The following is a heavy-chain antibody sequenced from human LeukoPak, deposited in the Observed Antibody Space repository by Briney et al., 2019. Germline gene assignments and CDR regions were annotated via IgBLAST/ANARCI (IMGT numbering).Heavy chain of an antibody. D-gene: IGHD2-2*01. V-gene: IGHV3-7*01. CDR3: ARVGCTTTSCLAN. CDR1: GLTFSSYW. J-gene: IGHJ4*02. CDR2: IKQDGSEK. Sequence: PGGSLRLSCAISGLTFSSYWMTWVRQAPGKGLDLVANIKQDGSEKYYVDSVKGRFTISRDNAKNSLYLQMSSLRVEDTAVYYCARVGCTTTSCLANWGQGTLVTVSS.